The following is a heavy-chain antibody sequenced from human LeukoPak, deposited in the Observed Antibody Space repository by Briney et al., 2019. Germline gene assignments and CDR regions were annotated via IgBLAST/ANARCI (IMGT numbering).Heavy chain of an antibody. J-gene: IGHJ3*02. V-gene: IGHV5-51*01. CDR3: ARQKRWLQSDDAFDI. CDR1: GYSFTSYW. D-gene: IGHD5-24*01. Sequence: GESLKISCKGSGYSFTSYWIGWVRQMPGKGLEWMGIIYPGDSDTRYSPSFQGQVTISADKSISTAYLQRSSLKASDTAMYYCARQKRWLQSDDAFDIWGQGTMVTVSS. CDR2: IYPGDSDT.